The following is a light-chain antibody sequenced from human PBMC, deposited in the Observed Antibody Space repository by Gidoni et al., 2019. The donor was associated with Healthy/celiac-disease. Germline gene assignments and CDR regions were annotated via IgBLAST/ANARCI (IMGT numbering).Light chain of an antibody. CDR1: KSVLYSSNNKNY. J-gene: IGKJ3*01. CDR2: WAS. Sequence: DIVMTQSPDSLAVSLGERATLNCKSSKSVLYSSNNKNYLAWYQQKPGQPPKLLIYWASTRESGVPDRFSGSGSGTDFTLTISSLQAEDVAVYYCQQYYSTPDTFGPGTKVDIK. CDR3: QQYYSTPDT. V-gene: IGKV4-1*01.